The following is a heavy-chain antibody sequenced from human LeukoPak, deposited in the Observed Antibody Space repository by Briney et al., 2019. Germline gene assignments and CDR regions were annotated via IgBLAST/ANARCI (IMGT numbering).Heavy chain of an antibody. CDR3: ASSGSYRFDY. V-gene: IGHV3-48*02. CDR1: GFTCSSYS. Sequence: GGSLRLSCAASGFTCSSYSRNWVRRAPEKGLEWVSHITASGTAMFYADSVKGRFTISRDNAKNSLYLQMNSLRDEDTAVYYCASSGSYRFDYWGQGTLVTVSS. CDR2: ITASGTAM. J-gene: IGHJ4*02. D-gene: IGHD1-26*01.